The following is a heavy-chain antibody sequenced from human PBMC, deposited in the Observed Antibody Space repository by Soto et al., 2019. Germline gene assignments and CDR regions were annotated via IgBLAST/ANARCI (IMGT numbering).Heavy chain of an antibody. CDR2: INHSGST. D-gene: IGHD3-3*01. CDR3: ARGYRFLEWSYWYAFDI. Sequence: SETLSLTCAVYGGSFSSYYWSWIRQPPGKGLEWIGEINHSGSTNYNPSLKSRVTISVDTSKNQFSLKLSSVTAADTAVYYCARGYRFLEWSYWYAFDIWGQGTMVTVSS. V-gene: IGHV4-34*01. CDR1: GGSFSSYY. J-gene: IGHJ3*02.